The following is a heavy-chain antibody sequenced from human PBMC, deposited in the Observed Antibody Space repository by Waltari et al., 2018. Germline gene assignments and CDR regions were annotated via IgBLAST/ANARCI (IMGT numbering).Heavy chain of an antibody. V-gene: IGHV4-34*01. CDR2: INHSGST. D-gene: IGHD3-3*01. J-gene: IGHJ6*03. CDR3: ARYYDFWSGYDFHYMDV. CDR1: GGSFSGYY. Sequence: QVQLQQWGAGLLKPSETLSLTCAVYGGSFSGYYWSWIRQPPGKGLEWIGEINHSGSTNYNPSLKSRVTISVDTSKNQFSLKLSSVTAADTAVYYCARYYDFWSGYDFHYMDVWGKGTTVTVSS.